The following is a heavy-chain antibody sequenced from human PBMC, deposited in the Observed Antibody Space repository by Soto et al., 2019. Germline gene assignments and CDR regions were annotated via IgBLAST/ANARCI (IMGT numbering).Heavy chain of an antibody. CDR2: IYYSGST. V-gene: IGHV4-31*03. D-gene: IGHD1-7*01. J-gene: IGHJ6*02. CDR3: AREELGITGTPKPFYYYYGMDV. Sequence: QVQLQESGPGLVKPSQTLSLTCTVSGGSISSGGYYWSWIRQHPGKGLEWIGYIYYSGSTYYNPSLKSRVTISVDTSKNQFSLKLSSVTAADTAVYYCAREELGITGTPKPFYYYYGMDVWGQGTTVTVSS. CDR1: GGSISSGGYY.